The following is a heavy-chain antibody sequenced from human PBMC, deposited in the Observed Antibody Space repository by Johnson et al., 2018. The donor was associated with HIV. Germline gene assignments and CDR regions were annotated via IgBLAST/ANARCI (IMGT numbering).Heavy chain of an antibody. J-gene: IGHJ3*02. CDR2: INQDGSEK. V-gene: IGHV3-7*01. Sequence: VQVVESGGGLVQPGGSLRLSCAAPGFTFSFYCMNWVRQAPGKGLEWVANINQDGSEKYYVDSVKGRFTISRDNAKKSVYLQMNSLRAEDTAVYYCAREVERGLGFDIWGQGTMVTVSS. D-gene: IGHD5-24*01. CDR1: GFTFSFYC. CDR3: AREVERGLGFDI.